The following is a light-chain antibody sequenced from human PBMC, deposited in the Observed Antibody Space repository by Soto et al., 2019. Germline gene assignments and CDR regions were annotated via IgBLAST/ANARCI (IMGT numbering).Light chain of an antibody. CDR1: QSVSSSY. V-gene: IGKV3-20*01. CDR2: GAS. J-gene: IGKJ2*01. CDR3: QQYGSSSYT. Sequence: EIVWTQSPGTLSLSPGERATLSCRASQSVSSSYLAWYQQKTGQAPRLLIYGASSRATGIPDRFSGSGSGTDFTLTISRLEPEYFAVYYCQQYGSSSYTFGQGTKLEIK.